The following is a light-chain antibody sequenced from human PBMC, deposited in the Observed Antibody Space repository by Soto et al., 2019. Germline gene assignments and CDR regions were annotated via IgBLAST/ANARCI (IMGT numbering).Light chain of an antibody. CDR3: SSYTSSSTDV. J-gene: IGLJ1*01. V-gene: IGLV2-14*01. Sequence: QSVLTQPASVSVSPGQSITISCTRTSSDVGGYNYVSWYQQHPGKAPKLMIYEVSNRPSGVSNRFSGSKSGNTASLTISGLQAEDEADYYCSSYTSSSTDVFGTGTKVTVL. CDR2: EVS. CDR1: SSDVGGYNY.